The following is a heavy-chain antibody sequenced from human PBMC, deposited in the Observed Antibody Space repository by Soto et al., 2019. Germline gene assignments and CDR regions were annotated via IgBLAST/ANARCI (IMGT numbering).Heavy chain of an antibody. J-gene: IGHJ6*02. D-gene: IGHD2-2*01. CDR1: GFTFSSYS. V-gene: IGHV3-48*01. CDR2: ISSSSSTI. CDR3: AREAGNIGGGPAAPDYYYGMDV. Sequence: EVQLVESGGGLVQPGGSLRLSCAASGFTFSSYSMNWVRQAPGKGLEWVSYISSSSSTIYYAGSVKGRFTMSRDNAKNTLYLQMNSLRAEDTAVYDCAREAGNIGGGPAAPDYYYGMDVWGQGTTVTV.